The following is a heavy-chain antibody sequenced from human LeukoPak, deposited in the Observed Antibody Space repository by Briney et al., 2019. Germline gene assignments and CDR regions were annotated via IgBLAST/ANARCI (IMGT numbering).Heavy chain of an antibody. V-gene: IGHV1-8*02. CDR2: MNPNSGNT. CDR1: GGTFSSYT. Sequence: ASVKVSCKASGGTFSSYTISWVRQATGQGLEWMGWMNPNSGNTGYAQKFQGRVTMTRNTSISTAYMELSSLRSEDTAVYYCARGFRYDTTPYWGQGTLVTVSS. J-gene: IGHJ4*02. D-gene: IGHD3-22*01. CDR3: ARGFRYDTTPY.